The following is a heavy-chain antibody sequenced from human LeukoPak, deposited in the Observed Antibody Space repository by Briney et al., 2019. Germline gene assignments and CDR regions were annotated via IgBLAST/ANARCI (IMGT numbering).Heavy chain of an antibody. CDR1: GFTFSSYG. D-gene: IGHD2-15*01. CDR2: IWYDGSNK. J-gene: IGHJ3*02. CDR3: ARARGGSCYSCAFDI. Sequence: GGSLRLSCAASGFTFSSYGMHWVRQAPGKGLEWVAVIWYDGSNKYYADSVKGRFTISRDNSKNTLYLQMNSLRAEDTAVYYCARARGGSCYSCAFDIWGQGTMVTVSS. V-gene: IGHV3-33*01.